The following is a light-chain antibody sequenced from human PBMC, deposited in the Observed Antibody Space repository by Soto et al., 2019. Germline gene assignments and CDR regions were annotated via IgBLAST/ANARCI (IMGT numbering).Light chain of an antibody. CDR2: LGS. CDR1: QSLLHSNGYNY. V-gene: IGKV2-28*01. Sequence: DIVMTQSPLSLPVTPGEPASISCRSSQSLLHSNGYNYLDWYLQKPGQSPQLLIYLGSNRASGVPARFRGRGSGTDFTLKISRVEAGDVGVYYCMQALQHPWPFGQGTKVEIK. J-gene: IGKJ1*01. CDR3: MQALQHPWP.